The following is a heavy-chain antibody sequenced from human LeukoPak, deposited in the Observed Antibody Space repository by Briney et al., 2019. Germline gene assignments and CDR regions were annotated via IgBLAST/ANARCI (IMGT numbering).Heavy chain of an antibody. CDR3: ARLYSSSSGPYYYYMDV. J-gene: IGHJ6*03. D-gene: IGHD6-6*01. Sequence: GGSLRLSCAASGFTFSSYGMHWVRQAPGKGVEWVAVISYDGSNKYYADSVKGRFTISRDNSKNTLYLQMNSLRAEDTALYYCARLYSSSSGPYYYYMDVWGKGTTVTVSS. V-gene: IGHV3-30*03. CDR1: GFTFSSYG. CDR2: ISYDGSNK.